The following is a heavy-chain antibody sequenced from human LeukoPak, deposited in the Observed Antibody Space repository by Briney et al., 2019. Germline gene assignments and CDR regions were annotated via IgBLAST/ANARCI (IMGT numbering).Heavy chain of an antibody. CDR1: GFTFSSYG. D-gene: IGHD6-19*01. J-gene: IGHJ4*02. CDR3: AKGPALSIAVAGNSDY. CDR2: IRYDGSNK. V-gene: IGHV3-30*02. Sequence: GGSLRLSCAASGFTFSSYGMHWVRQAPGKGLEWVAFIRYDGSNKYYADSVKGRFTISRDNSKNTLYLQMNSLRAEDTAVYYCAKGPALSIAVAGNSDYWGQGTLVTVPS.